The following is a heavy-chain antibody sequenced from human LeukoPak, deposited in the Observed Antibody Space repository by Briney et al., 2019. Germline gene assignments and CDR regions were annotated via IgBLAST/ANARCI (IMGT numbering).Heavy chain of an antibody. Sequence: GASVKVSCKASGYTFTGYYMHWVRQAPGQGLEWMGWINPNSGGTNYAQKFQGRVTMTRDTSISTAYMELSRLRSDDTAVYYCARDPLVWFGEFSPYYFDYWGQGTLVTVSS. CDR3: ARDPLVWFGEFSPYYFDY. CDR2: INPNSGGT. J-gene: IGHJ4*02. D-gene: IGHD3-10*01. V-gene: IGHV1-2*02. CDR1: GYTFTGYY.